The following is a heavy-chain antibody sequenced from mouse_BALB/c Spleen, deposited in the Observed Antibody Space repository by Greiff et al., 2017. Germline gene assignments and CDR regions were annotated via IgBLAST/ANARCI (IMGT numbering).Heavy chain of an antibody. CDR2: VNPNNGGT. J-gene: IGHJ2*01. CDR1: GYTFTDYY. CDR3: ARRGYGNYFDY. Sequence: VQLKQSGPELVKPGASVKISCKASGYTFTDYYMNWVKQSHGKSLEWIGLVNPNNGGTSYNQKFKGKATLTVDKSSSTAYMELRSLTSEDSAVYYCARRGYGNYFDYWGQGTTLTVSS. V-gene: IGHV1-26*01. D-gene: IGHD2-10*02.